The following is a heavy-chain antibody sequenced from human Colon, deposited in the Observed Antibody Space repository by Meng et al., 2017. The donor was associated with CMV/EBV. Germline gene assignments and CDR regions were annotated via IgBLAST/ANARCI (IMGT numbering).Heavy chain of an antibody. CDR2: ISGSGGST. V-gene: IGHV3-23*01. J-gene: IGHJ4*02. D-gene: IGHD2-21*02. CDR1: GFIFGNYA. Sequence: GESLKISCAASGFIFGNYAMSWVRRPPGKGLQWVSTISGSGGSTYYADSVKGRFSITRDNSTNTVFLQMDGLRAEDTALYYCAKGGIFCGGDCYPGLQKWDYWGQGTLVTVSS. CDR3: AKGGIFCGGDCYPGLQKWDY.